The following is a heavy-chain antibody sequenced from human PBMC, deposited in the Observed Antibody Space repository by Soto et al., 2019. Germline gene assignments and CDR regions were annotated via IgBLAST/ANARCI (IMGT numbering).Heavy chain of an antibody. D-gene: IGHD6-6*01. CDR3: ARLDSSSYYYYYYMDV. Sequence: PGESLKISCKGSGYSFTSYWVGWVRQMPGKGLEWMGIIYPGDSDTRYSPSFQGQVTISADKSISTAYLQWSSLKASDTAMYYCARLDSSSYYYYYYMDVWGKGTTVTVSS. V-gene: IGHV5-51*01. J-gene: IGHJ6*03. CDR1: GYSFTSYW. CDR2: IYPGDSDT.